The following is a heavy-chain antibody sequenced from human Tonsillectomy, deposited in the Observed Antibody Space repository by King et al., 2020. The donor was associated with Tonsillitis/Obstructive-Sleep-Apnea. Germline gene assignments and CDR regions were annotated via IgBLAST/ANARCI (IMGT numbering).Heavy chain of an antibody. J-gene: IGHJ5*02. D-gene: IGHD6-6*01. CDR3: APGRVSTPAARPSFAP. Sequence: QLQESGPGLVRPSETLSLTCSVSGGSVSTSTYYWRWIRQPPGKPLEWIGYVYHSGSTNYNPSLKSRVTMSLDTSNNQLYLTLTFVTAADTAVYYCAPGRVSTPAARPSFAPWGRGTLVTVSS. CDR1: GGSVSTSTYY. V-gene: IGHV4-61*01. CDR2: VYHSGST.